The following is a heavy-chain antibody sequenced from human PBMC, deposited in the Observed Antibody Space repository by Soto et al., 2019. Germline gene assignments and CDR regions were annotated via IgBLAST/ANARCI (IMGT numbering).Heavy chain of an antibody. CDR2: INHSGST. CDR3: ARARYYYDSSGYYIY. V-gene: IGHV4-34*01. CDR1: GGSFSGYY. Sequence: SETLSLTCAVYGGSFSGYYWSWIRQPPGKGLEWIGEINHSGSTNYNPSLKSRVTISVDTSKNQFSLKLSSVTAADTAVYYCARARYYYDSSGYYIYWGQGTLVTVSS. D-gene: IGHD3-22*01. J-gene: IGHJ4*02.